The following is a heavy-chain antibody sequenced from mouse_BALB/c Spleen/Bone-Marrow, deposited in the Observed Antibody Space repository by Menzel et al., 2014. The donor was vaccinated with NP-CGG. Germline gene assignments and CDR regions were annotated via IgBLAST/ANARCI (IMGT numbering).Heavy chain of an antibody. CDR3: TRLPH. D-gene: IGHD5-1*01. CDR2: INPSNGGT. J-gene: IGHJ4*01. V-gene: IGHV1S81*02. Sequence: VQLQQSGAELVKPGASVKLSCKASGYTFTSYYMYWVKQRPGQGLEWMGEINPSNGGTNFNEKFKSRATLTVDKSSSTAYMQLSSLTSEDSAVYYCTRLPHWGQGTSVTVSS. CDR1: GYTFTSYY.